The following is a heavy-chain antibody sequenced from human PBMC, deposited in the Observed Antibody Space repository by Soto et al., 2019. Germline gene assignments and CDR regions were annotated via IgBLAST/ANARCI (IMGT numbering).Heavy chain of an antibody. Sequence: SSETLSLTCTVSGGSISGYYWSWIRQPPGKGLEWIGEINHSGSTNYNPSLKSRVTISVDTSKNQFSLKLSSVTAEDTAVYYCARVYFLGMRTYNGMDVWGQGTTVTVSS. V-gene: IGHV4-34*01. CDR3: ARVYFLGMRTYNGMDV. CDR1: GGSISGYY. CDR2: INHSGST. D-gene: IGHD7-27*01. J-gene: IGHJ6*02.